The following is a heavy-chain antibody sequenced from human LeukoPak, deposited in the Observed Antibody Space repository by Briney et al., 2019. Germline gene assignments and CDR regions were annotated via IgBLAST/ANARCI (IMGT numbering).Heavy chain of an antibody. J-gene: IGHJ4*02. CDR2: ISDSGGRT. D-gene: IGHD3-10*01. CDR3: AKDPPRSGSKITFDY. Sequence: GGSLRLSCAVSGITLSNYGMSWVRQAPGKGLEWVAGISDSGGRTNYADSVKGRFTISRDNSKNTLYLQMNSLRAEDTAVYYCAKDPPRSGSKITFDYWGQGTLVTVSS. CDR1: GITLSNYG. V-gene: IGHV3-23*01.